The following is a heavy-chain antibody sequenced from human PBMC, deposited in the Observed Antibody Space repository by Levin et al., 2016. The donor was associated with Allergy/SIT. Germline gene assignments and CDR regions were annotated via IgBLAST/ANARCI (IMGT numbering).Heavy chain of an antibody. CDR2: INHSGST. Sequence: SETLSLTCAVYGGSFSGYYWSWIRQPPGKGLEWIGEINHSGSTNYNPSLKSRVTISVDTSKNQFSLKLSSVTAADTAVYYCARGRDCSSTSCHQGRAWFDPWGQGTLVTVSS. J-gene: IGHJ5*02. CDR3: ARGRDCSSTSCHQGRAWFDP. CDR1: GGSFSGYY. D-gene: IGHD2-2*01. V-gene: IGHV4-34*01.